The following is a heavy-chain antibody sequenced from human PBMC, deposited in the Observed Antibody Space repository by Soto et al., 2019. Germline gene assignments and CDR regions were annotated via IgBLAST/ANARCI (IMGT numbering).Heavy chain of an antibody. J-gene: IGHJ4*02. CDR1: GSTSTVYA. D-gene: IGHD4-4*01. CDR2: ISAYNGNT. Sequence: ASGNVSCKASGSTSTVYAISLLLQAPGQGLEWMGWISAYNGNTNYAQKLQGRVTMTTDTSTSTAYMELRSLRSDDTAVYYCARDDYSNQPGYWGQGTLVTVSS. CDR3: ARDDYSNQPGY. V-gene: IGHV1-18*01.